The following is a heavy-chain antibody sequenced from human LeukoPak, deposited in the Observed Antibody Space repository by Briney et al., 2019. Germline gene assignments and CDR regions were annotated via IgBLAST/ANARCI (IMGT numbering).Heavy chain of an antibody. Sequence: GGSLRLSCAASYFTFTNTWMNWVRQAPGKGLEWVARTKSEIDGGTKDYAAPVQGRFTISRDDSQATLFLQMNSLKTEDTAVYYCTTGGDVIVAGTRAFDIWGRGTVVTVSS. CDR3: TTGGDVIVAGTRAFDI. CDR2: TKSEIDGGTK. CDR1: YFTFTNTW. J-gene: IGHJ3*02. D-gene: IGHD5-12*01. V-gene: IGHV3-15*07.